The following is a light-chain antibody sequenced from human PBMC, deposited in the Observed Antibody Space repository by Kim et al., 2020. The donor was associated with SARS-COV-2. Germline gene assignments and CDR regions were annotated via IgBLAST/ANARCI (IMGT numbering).Light chain of an antibody. CDR2: SND. Sequence: GWRVTFSCSGSSSNTANNTVNWYQQHPGTAPKLLIYSNDQRPSGVPDRFSGSKSGTSASLAISGLQSEDEADYYCAAWDDSLNDYVFGTGTKVTVL. CDR1: SSNTANNT. J-gene: IGLJ1*01. CDR3: AAWDDSLNDYV. V-gene: IGLV1-44*01.